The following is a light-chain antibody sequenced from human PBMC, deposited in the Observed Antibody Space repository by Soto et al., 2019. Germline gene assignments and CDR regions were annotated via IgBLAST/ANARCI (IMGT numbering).Light chain of an antibody. Sequence: DIVMTQTPLSLPFTPGGPASISCSXSHILLDSDDGNTYLDSYLQEPGQSRPLLFYTLSYLASGVPDSFCGSGSRTDFTLKISRVEAEDVGVYYCMKRIEFPITFGQGPRLEIK. J-gene: IGKJ5*01. V-gene: IGKV2-40*01. CDR1: HILLDSDDGNTY. CDR3: MKRIEFPIT. CDR2: TLS.